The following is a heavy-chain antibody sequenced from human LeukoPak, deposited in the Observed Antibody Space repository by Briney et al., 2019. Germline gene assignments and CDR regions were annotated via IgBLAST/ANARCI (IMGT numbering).Heavy chain of an antibody. V-gene: IGHV4-34*01. Sequence: SETLSLTCAVYGGSFSGYYWSWIRQPPGKGLEWIGEINHSGSTNYNPSLKSRVTISVDTSKNQFSLKLSSVTAADTAVYYCARVGPPLGYWGQGTLVTVSS. CDR1: GGSFSGYY. J-gene: IGHJ4*02. CDR3: ARVGPPLGY. CDR2: INHSGST.